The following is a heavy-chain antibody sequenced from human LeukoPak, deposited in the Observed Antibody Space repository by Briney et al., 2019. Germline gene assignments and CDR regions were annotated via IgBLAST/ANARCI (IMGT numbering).Heavy chain of an antibody. Sequence: PSETLSLTCTVSGGSISSYYWSWIRQPPGKGLEWIGYIYYSGSTNYNPSLKSRVTISVDTSKNQVSLKLSSVAAADTAVYYCARSIAVAGLTWFDPWGQGTLVTVSS. CDR3: ARSIAVAGLTWFDP. V-gene: IGHV4-59*01. J-gene: IGHJ5*02. D-gene: IGHD6-19*01. CDR2: IYYSGST. CDR1: GGSISSYY.